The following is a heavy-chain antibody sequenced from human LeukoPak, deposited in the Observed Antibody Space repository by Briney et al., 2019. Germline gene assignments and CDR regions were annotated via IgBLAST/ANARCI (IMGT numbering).Heavy chain of an antibody. CDR1: GYTFTADY. J-gene: IGHJ1*01. V-gene: IGHV1-2*02. CDR2: INPNGGGT. CDR3: VRGPTGTYFQH. D-gene: IGHD2-8*02. Sequence: ASVKVSCKASGYTFTADYMHWVRQAPGQGLEWMGWINPNGGGTHFAQKFQGRVTLTRDTSISTVYLEVSSLILDDTAVYYCVRGPTGTYFQHWGQGTLVTVSS.